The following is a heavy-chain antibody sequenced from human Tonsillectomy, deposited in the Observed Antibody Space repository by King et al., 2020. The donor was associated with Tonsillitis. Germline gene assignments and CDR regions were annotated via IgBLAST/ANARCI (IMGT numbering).Heavy chain of an antibody. J-gene: IGHJ3*02. CDR1: GGSISSYY. CDR2: IYYSGST. Sequence: QLQESGPGLVKPSETLSLTCTVSGGSISSYYWSWIRQPPGKGLEWIGYIYYSGSTNYNPSLKSRVTISVDTSKNQFSLKLSSVTAADTAVYYCARHNAYCGGDCWGEDAFDIWGQGAMVTVSS. V-gene: IGHV4-59*08. CDR3: ARHNAYCGGDCWGEDAFDI. D-gene: IGHD2-21*02.